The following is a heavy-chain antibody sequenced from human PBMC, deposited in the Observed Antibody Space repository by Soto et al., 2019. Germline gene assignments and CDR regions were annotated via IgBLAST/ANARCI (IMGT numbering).Heavy chain of an antibody. CDR2: ISGSGGST. J-gene: IGHJ6*02. Sequence: GGPLRLSCAASGFTFSSYAMSWVRQAPGKGREWVSAISGSGGSTYYADSVKGRFTISRDNSKNTLYLQMNSLRAENTAVYYCANEGVWTSGGTDVWGQGTTVTVSS. V-gene: IGHV3-23*01. CDR3: ANEGVWTSGGTDV. D-gene: IGHD3-10*01. CDR1: GFTFSSYA.